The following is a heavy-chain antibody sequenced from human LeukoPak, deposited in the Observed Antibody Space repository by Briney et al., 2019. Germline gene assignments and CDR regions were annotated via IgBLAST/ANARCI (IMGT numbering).Heavy chain of an antibody. D-gene: IGHD1-26*01. CDR2: ISGSGGST. CDR1: GFTFSSYA. J-gene: IGHJ4*02. V-gene: IGHV3-23*01. CDR3: AKDRGSYYNLDY. Sequence: PGGSLRLSCAASGFTFSSYAISWVRQAPGKGLEWVSAISGSGGSTYYADSVKGRFTISRDNSKNALYLQMNSLRAEDTAVYYCAKDRGSYYNLDYWGQGTLVTVSS.